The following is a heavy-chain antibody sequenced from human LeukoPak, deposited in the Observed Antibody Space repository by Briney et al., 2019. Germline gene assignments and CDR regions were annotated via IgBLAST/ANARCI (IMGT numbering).Heavy chain of an antibody. CDR1: GDSISYESYY. J-gene: IGHJ5*02. CDR3: ASLARGGNWFDP. CDR2: IYRGRT. V-gene: IGHV4-30-2*01. Sequence: SQTLSLTCAVSGDSISYESYYWNWIRQAPGKGPEWIGNIYRGRTRLNPSLTSRVAISVDMSKSQVSLSLTSVTAADTAVYYCASLARGGNWFDPWGQGTLVTVSS. D-gene: IGHD6-6*01.